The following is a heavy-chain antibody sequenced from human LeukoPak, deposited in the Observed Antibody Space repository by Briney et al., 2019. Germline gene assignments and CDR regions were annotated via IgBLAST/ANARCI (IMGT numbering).Heavy chain of an antibody. J-gene: IGHJ5*02. D-gene: IGHD1-14*01. V-gene: IGHV4-38-2*01. CDR1: GYSISSGYY. CDR2: IYHSGST. Sequence: SETLSLTCAVSGYSISSGYYWGWIRQPPGKGLEWIGSIYHSGSTYYNPSLKSRVTISVDTSKNQFSLKLSALTAADTAVYYSEETSLKNRNLRGEFPEQSNGYKTRFPRNGPHGAAQPRAGIYGGGRGGENRGYPGLPPGGQGTLV. CDR3: EETSLKNRNLRGEFPEQSNGYKTRFPRNGPHGAAQPRAGIYGGGRGGENRGYPGLPP.